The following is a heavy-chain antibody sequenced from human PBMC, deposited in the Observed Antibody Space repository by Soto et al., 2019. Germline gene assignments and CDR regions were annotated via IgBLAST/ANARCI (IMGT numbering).Heavy chain of an antibody. CDR1: GFTFSSYG. V-gene: IGHV3-33*08. J-gene: IGHJ4*02. CDR2: IWYDGSNK. Sequence: PGGSLRISYAASGFTFSSYGMHWFRQAPGKGLEWVAVIWYDGSNKYYADSVKGRFTISRDNSKNTLYLQMNGLRAEDTAVYYCAREREPYDSSGYYYGYCGQGT. CDR3: AREREPYDSSGYYYGY. D-gene: IGHD3-22*01.